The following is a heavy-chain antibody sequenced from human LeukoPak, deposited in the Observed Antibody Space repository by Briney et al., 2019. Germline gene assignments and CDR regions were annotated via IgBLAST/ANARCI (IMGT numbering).Heavy chain of an antibody. J-gene: IGHJ5*02. V-gene: IGHV3-48*02. CDR1: GFTFSSYS. Sequence: GGSLRLSCAASGFTFSSYSMNWVRQAPGKGLEWVSYISSSSGTIYYADSVKGRFTISRDNAKNSLYLQMNSLRDEDTAVYYCARGGDYYGSGSYSPWGQGTLVTVSS. CDR2: ISSSSGTI. D-gene: IGHD3-10*01. CDR3: ARGGDYYGSGSYSP.